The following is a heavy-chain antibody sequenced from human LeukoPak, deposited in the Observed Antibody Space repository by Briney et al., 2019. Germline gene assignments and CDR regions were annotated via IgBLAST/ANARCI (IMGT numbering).Heavy chain of an antibody. V-gene: IGHV3-30*04. J-gene: IGHJ4*02. Sequence: GRSLRLSCTASGFTFRTYAMHWVRQAPGKGLEWVAVISYDGSNKYYADSVKGRFTISRDNSKNTLYLQMNSLRAEDTAVYYCAKDRRGAAAGGLDYWGQGTLVTVSS. CDR1: GFTFRTYA. CDR2: ISYDGSNK. D-gene: IGHD6-13*01. CDR3: AKDRRGAAAGGLDY.